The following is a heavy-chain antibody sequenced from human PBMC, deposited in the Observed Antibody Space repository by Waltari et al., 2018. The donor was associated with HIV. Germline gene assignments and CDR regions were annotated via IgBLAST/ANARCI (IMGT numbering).Heavy chain of an antibody. Sequence: QVQLVESGGGVVQLGRSLRLSCAASGCTFTSHGMRWLRQAPGKGLEWVAIISSDGSNKYYADSVKGRFTISRDNSKNTLYLQMNSLRAEDTAMYYCAKDMHDSSGYLFEYWGQGTLVTVSS. CDR2: ISSDGSNK. D-gene: IGHD3-22*01. V-gene: IGHV3-30*18. J-gene: IGHJ4*02. CDR1: GCTFTSHG. CDR3: AKDMHDSSGYLFEY.